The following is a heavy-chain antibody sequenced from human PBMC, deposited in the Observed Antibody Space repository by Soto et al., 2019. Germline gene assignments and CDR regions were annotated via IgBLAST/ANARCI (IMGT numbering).Heavy chain of an antibody. CDR2: IWYDGSNK. D-gene: IGHD6-13*01. Sequence: QVQLVESGGGVVQPGRSLRLSCAASGFTFSSYGMHWVRQAPGKGLEWVAVIWYDGSNKYYAYSVKGRFTISRDNSKNTLYLQMNSLRAEDTAVYYCARDLAAAGSYYYYYGMDVWGQGTTVTVSS. V-gene: IGHV3-33*01. J-gene: IGHJ6*02. CDR1: GFTFSSYG. CDR3: ARDLAAAGSYYYYYGMDV.